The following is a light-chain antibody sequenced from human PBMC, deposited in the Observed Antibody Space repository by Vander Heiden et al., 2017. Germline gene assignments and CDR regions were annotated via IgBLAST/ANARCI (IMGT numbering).Light chain of an antibody. Sequence: DIVMTQSPDSLAVSLGERATINCKSSQSVLYTSNNKNYLAWYQQKPGQPPKLLIYWASTRESGVPDRLSGSGSGTDFTLTISSLQAEDVAFYYCQQYDSTPYTFGQGTKLEIK. J-gene: IGKJ2*01. CDR2: WAS. CDR3: QQYDSTPYT. CDR1: QSVLYTSNNKNY. V-gene: IGKV4-1*01.